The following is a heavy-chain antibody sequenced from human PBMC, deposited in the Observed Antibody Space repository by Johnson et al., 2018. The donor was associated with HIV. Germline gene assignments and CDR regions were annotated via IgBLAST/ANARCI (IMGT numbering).Heavy chain of an antibody. Sequence: VQLVESGGGLIQPGGSLRLSCAASGFTVSSNYMSWVRQAPGKGLEWVSDIYSGGRTYYDDSVKGRFTISRYNSKNTLYLQMNSLRAEDTAVYYCARDLDTAMVTCAFDIWGQGTMVTVSS. CDR2: IYSGGRT. CDR3: ARDLDTAMVTCAFDI. J-gene: IGHJ3*02. CDR1: GFTVSSNY. D-gene: IGHD5-18*01. V-gene: IGHV3-53*01.